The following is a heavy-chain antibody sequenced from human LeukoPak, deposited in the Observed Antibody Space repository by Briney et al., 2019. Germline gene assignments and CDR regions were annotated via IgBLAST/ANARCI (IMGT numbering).Heavy chain of an antibody. J-gene: IGHJ4*02. Sequence: GGSLRLSCAASGFTFSSYAMSWVRQAPGKGLEWVSAISGSGGSTYYADSVKGRFTISRDNSKNTLYLQMYSLRAEDTAVYYCANKEYYDFWSGAFDYWGQGTLVTVSS. CDR1: GFTFSSYA. CDR2: ISGSGGST. CDR3: ANKEYYDFWSGAFDY. D-gene: IGHD3-3*01. V-gene: IGHV3-23*01.